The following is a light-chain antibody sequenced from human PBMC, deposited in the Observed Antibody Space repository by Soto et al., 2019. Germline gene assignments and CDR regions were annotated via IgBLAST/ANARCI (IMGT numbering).Light chain of an antibody. J-gene: IGKJ1*01. CDR2: GAS. Sequence: EIVLTQAPGTLSLSPGERHTLSCGASQSVSSSYLAWYQQKPGQGPRXXIYGASSRATGIPDRFSGSGSGTDFTLTISRLEPEDGEVFYCQQYGGSPWTFGQGTKVDIK. CDR3: QQYGGSPWT. CDR1: QSVSSSY. V-gene: IGKV3-20*01.